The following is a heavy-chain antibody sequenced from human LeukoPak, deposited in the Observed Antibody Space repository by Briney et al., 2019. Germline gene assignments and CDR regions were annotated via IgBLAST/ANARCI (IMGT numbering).Heavy chain of an antibody. CDR2: IYYGGST. CDR3: ARGPLGSSFS. Sequence: SETLSLTCTVSGGSISSYYWSWIRQPPGKGLEWIGYIYYGGSTNYNPSLKSRVTISVDTSKNQFSLKLSSVTAADTAVYYCARGPLGSSFSWGQGTLVTVSS. CDR1: GGSISSYY. J-gene: IGHJ4*02. D-gene: IGHD6-6*01. V-gene: IGHV4-59*01.